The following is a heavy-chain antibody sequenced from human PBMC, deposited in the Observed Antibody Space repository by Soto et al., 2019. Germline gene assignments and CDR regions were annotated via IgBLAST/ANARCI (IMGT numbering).Heavy chain of an antibody. Sequence: PGGSLRLSCTGSGFDFGDYYMSWIRQAPGKGLEWVSYIDSGDGTTYYTDSVKGRFTISRDNAKKTVYLQVSSLRVEDTALYYCVRPYYSSSWFPFDRWGQGTMVTVSS. CDR2: IDSGDGTT. CDR3: VRPYYSSSWFPFDR. V-gene: IGHV3-11*01. D-gene: IGHD6-13*01. J-gene: IGHJ4*02. CDR1: GFDFGDYY.